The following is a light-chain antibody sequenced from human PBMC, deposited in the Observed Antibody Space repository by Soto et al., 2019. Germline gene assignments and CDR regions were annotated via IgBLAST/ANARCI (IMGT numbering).Light chain of an antibody. CDR3: QQSYSTPRT. CDR1: QSISNY. J-gene: IGKJ1*01. Sequence: DIQMTQSPSSLSASVGDRVTITCRASQSISNYLNWYQQKPGKAPKLLMYAASSLQSGVPSRFGGRGPGTYFTLPISSLQPEDFATYYCQQSYSTPRTFGQGTKVEIK. V-gene: IGKV1-39*01. CDR2: AAS.